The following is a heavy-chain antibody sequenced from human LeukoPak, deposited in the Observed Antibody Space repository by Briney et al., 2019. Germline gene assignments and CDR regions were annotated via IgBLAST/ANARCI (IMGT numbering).Heavy chain of an antibody. CDR2: INSDGSST. CDR1: GFCFSSYN. D-gene: IGHD5-12*01. V-gene: IGHV3-74*01. Sequence: TGGSLRLSCVASGFCFSSYNMNWVRQAPGKGLVWVSRINSDGSSTSYADSVKGRFTISRDNAKNTLYLQMNSLRAEDTAVYYCARDGYSGYADAFDIWGQGTMVTVSS. J-gene: IGHJ3*02. CDR3: ARDGYSGYADAFDI.